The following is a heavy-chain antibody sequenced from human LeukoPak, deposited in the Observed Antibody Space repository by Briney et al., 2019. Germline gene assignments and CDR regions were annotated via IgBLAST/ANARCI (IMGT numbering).Heavy chain of an antibody. J-gene: IGHJ6*02. Sequence: ASVKVSCKASGYTFTSYDINWVRQATGQGLEWMGWMNPNSGNTGYAQKFQGRVTMTRNTSISTAYMELSSLRSEDTAVYYCARGDIVATMGGYYYYYGMDVWGQGTTVTVSS. CDR1: GYTFTSYD. D-gene: IGHD5-12*01. CDR2: MNPNSGNT. CDR3: ARGDIVATMGGYYYYYGMDV. V-gene: IGHV1-8*01.